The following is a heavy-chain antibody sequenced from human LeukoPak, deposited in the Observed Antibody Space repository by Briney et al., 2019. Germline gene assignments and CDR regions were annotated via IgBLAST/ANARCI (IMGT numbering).Heavy chain of an antibody. V-gene: IGHV3-11*01. CDR2: ISSSAYTM. CDR1: GFTLSDYH. J-gene: IGHJ4*01. Sequence: PGGSLRLSCEASGFTLSDYHMSWIRQAPGKGLEWVSQISSSAYTMHHANSVKGRFTISRDNAKNSLSLQMYSLRADDTAVYYCARLNGHYSRGVDYWGQGTLVTVSS. D-gene: IGHD2-15*01. CDR3: ARLNGHYSRGVDY.